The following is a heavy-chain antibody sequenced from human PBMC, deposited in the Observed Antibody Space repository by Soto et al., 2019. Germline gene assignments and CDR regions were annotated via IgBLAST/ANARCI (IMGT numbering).Heavy chain of an antibody. J-gene: IGHJ6*02. CDR3: TPDLQAYSDGTTCYAGNYYYDDMDV. D-gene: IGHD2-2*01. CDR2: IKSQGDGGTR. CDR1: GFSFRNAW. V-gene: IGHV3-15*01. Sequence: ELQLVESGGGLVKPGGSLRLSCAASGFSFRNAWMSWVRQAPGKGLEWVGHIKSQGDGGTRDYAAPVKGRFTISRDESKNTLFRQMNSLKNEDTAVYFWTPDLQAYSDGTTCYAGNYYYDDMDVWGQGTTVTVSS.